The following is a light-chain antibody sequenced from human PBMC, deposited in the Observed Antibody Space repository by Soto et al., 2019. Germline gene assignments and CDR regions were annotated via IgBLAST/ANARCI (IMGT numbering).Light chain of an antibody. V-gene: IGKV3-20*01. Sequence: EIVLTQSPATLSLSPGERATLSCRASQSVNSNYLAWYQQKPGQAPRLLIYGISKRATDIPDRFSGSGSGTDFTLTISRLEPEDFALYYCHQYGGSPGTLGQGTKVDIK. CDR1: QSVNSNY. CDR3: HQYGGSPGT. J-gene: IGKJ1*01. CDR2: GIS.